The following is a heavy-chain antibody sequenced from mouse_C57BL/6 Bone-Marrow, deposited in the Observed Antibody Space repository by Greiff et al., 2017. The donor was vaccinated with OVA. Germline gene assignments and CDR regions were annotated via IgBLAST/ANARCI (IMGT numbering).Heavy chain of an antibody. J-gene: IGHJ2*01. CDR3: AREGYLRYYFDY. V-gene: IGHV1-26*01. CDR2: INPNNGGT. CDR1: GYTFTDYY. Sequence: EVQLQQSGPELVKPGASVKISCKASGYTFTDYYMNWVKQSHGKSLEWIGDINPNNGGTSYNQKFKGKATLSVDKSSSTAYMELRSLTSEDSAVYYCAREGYLRYYFDYWGQGTTLTVSS. D-gene: IGHD3-1*01.